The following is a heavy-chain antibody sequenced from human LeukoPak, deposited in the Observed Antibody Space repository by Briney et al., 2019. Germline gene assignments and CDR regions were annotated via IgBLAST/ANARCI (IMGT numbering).Heavy chain of an antibody. V-gene: IGHV1-24*01. CDR1: GYTLTELS. CDR3: ATDSRERVFDP. D-gene: IGHD1-26*01. Sequence: ASVKVSCKVSGYTLTELSMHWVRQAPGRGLEWMGGFGPEDGETIYAQKFQGRVTMTEDTSTDTAYMELSSLRSEDTAVYYCATDSRERVFDPWGQGTLVTVSS. CDR2: FGPEDGET. J-gene: IGHJ5*02.